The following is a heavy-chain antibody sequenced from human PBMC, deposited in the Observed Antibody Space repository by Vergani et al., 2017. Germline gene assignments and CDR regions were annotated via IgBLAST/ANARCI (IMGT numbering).Heavy chain of an antibody. CDR2: INPSRGST. V-gene: IGHV1-46*01. CDR3: ARGFPETTRLEGFDV. CDR1: GYSFFSTYS. J-gene: IGHJ6*02. Sequence: QVQLVQSGAEVKKPGASVKIPCKTSGYSFFSTYSIHWVRQAPGQGLEWMGIINPSRGSTNYAQQFQGRVTMTRDTSTSTGYMELSSLRSEDTAVYYCARGFPETTRLEGFDVWGQGTTVIVSS. D-gene: IGHD1-1*01.